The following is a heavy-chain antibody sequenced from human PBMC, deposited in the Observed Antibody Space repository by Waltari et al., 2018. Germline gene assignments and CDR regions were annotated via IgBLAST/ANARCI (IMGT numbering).Heavy chain of an antibody. Sequence: EVQLVESGGGLVQPGGSLRLSCAASGFTFSNYWMHWVRQVPGKRRVWVSPISGYGGITRDAGSVKGRITISRDNPENTLYLQMNSLTVEDTAVYYCARNYRDYWGQGTLVTVSS. CDR2: ISGYGGIT. CDR3: ARNYRDY. V-gene: IGHV3-74*01. CDR1: GFTFSNYW. J-gene: IGHJ4*02. D-gene: IGHD3-16*02.